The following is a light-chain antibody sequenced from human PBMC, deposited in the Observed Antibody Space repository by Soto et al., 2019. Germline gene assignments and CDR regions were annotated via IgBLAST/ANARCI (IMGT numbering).Light chain of an antibody. CDR2: DAS. Sequence: EIVWTQSPGTLSLSPGERATLSCRASQSLSSSQLAWYQQKPGQAPRLLIHDASSRATGISDRFTGSGSGTDFTLTITTLEPEDFAVYYCQQYGSSPRTLGLGTKVDIK. J-gene: IGKJ1*01. CDR1: QSLSSSQ. V-gene: IGKV3-20*01. CDR3: QQYGSSPRT.